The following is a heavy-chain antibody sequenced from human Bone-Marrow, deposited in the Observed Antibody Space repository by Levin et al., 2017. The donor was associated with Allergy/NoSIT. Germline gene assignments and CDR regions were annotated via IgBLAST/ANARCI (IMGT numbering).Heavy chain of an antibody. CDR1: GGSIRSGDYY. J-gene: IGHJ4*02. V-gene: IGHV4-30-4*01. D-gene: IGHD2-15*01. Sequence: SQTLSLTCTVSGGSIRSGDYYWSWIRQPPGKGLEWIGYIYYSGSTYYNPSLKSRVTISVDTSKNQFSLKLSSVTAADTAVYYCAREGCSGGSCYAPDYWGQGTLVTVSS. CDR2: IYYSGST. CDR3: AREGCSGGSCYAPDY.